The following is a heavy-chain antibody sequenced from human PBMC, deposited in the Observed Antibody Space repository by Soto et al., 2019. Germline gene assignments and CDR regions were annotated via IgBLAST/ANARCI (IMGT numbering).Heavy chain of an antibody. D-gene: IGHD3-22*01. CDR3: ARQPYDSTGYYYGA. CDR2: MYSGGNT. V-gene: IGHV4-39*01. J-gene: IGHJ5*02. Sequence: SETLSLTCTVSGCSFSISTYYWCWILQPPGKGLEWIGSMYSGGNTYYNPSLKSRVTVSVDTSKNHFSLKLTSVTAADTAMYYCARQPYDSTGYYYGAWGQGTLVTVSS. CDR1: GCSFSISTYY.